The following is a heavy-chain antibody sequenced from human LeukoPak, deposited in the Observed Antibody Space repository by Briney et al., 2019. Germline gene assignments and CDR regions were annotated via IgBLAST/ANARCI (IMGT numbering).Heavy chain of an antibody. CDR3: AKAGLLIAAAGRWYFDY. J-gene: IGHJ4*02. Sequence: PGGSLRLSCAASGFAFSSYAMSWVRQAPGKGLEWVSAISGSGGSTYYADSVKGRFTISRDNSKNTLYLQMNSLRAEDTAVYYCAKAGLLIAAAGRWYFDYWGQGTLVTVSS. CDR1: GFAFSSYA. CDR2: ISGSGGST. V-gene: IGHV3-23*01. D-gene: IGHD6-13*01.